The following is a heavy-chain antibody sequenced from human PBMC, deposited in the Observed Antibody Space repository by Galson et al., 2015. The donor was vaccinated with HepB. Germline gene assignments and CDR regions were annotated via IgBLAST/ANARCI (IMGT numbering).Heavy chain of an antibody. Sequence: SLRLSCAASGFTFSSYAMSWVRQAPGKGLEWVSAISGSGGSTYYADSVKGRFTISRDNSKNTLYLQMNSLRAEDTAVYYCAKDDRGGYYYDSSGYSDYWSQGTLVTVSS. J-gene: IGHJ4*02. V-gene: IGHV3-23*01. D-gene: IGHD3-22*01. CDR1: GFTFSSYA. CDR3: AKDDRGGYYYDSSGYSDY. CDR2: ISGSGGST.